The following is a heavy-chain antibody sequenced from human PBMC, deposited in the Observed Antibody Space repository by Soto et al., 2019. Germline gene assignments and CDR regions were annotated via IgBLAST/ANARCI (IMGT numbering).Heavy chain of an antibody. Sequence: EVHLLESGGGLVQPGGSLRLSCAASGFTFSSYAMNWVRQAPGKGLEWVSAIGGSGDSTYYADSVKGRFTISRDSSKNTLFLQMNSLRAVDTAIYYCAKGISGGWYHFDYWGQGTQVTVSS. V-gene: IGHV3-23*01. J-gene: IGHJ4*02. D-gene: IGHD6-19*01. CDR2: IGGSGDST. CDR3: AKGISGGWYHFDY. CDR1: GFTFSSYA.